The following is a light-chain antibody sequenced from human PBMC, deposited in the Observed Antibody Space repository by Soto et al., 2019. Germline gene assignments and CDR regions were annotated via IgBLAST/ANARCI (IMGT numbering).Light chain of an antibody. CDR2: DAS. CDR3: QQFGSSPRT. J-gene: IGKJ1*01. Sequence: EIVLTQSPATLSLSPGERATLSCRASQSVSSYLAWYQQKPGQAPRLLIYDASNRATGIPARFSGSVSGTDFTLTISRLEPEDFAVYYCQQFGSSPRTFGQGTKVDIK. CDR1: QSVSSY. V-gene: IGKV3-11*01.